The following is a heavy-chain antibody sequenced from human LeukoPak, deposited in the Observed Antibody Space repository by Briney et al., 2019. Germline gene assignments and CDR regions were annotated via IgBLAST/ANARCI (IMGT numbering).Heavy chain of an antibody. CDR3: ARPSSGWGSAEYFQY. Sequence: ASVKVSCKASGYTFTSYGISWVRQAPGQGLEWVGWTNPKNGNTNYAQKFQDRVTMTTDTSTRTAYMELKSLRSDDTAMYYCARPSSGWGSAEYFQYWGQGTLVTVSS. D-gene: IGHD3-22*01. J-gene: IGHJ1*01. V-gene: IGHV1-18*01. CDR2: TNPKNGNT. CDR1: GYTFTSYG.